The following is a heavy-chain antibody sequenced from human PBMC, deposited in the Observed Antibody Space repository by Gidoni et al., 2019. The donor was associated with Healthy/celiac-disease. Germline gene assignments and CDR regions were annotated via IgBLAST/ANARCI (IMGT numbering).Heavy chain of an antibody. CDR1: GFTFSSYA. D-gene: IGHD2-21*01. CDR2: ISYDGSNK. V-gene: IGHV3-30-3*01. J-gene: IGHJ3*02. CDR3: ARDYPHLPPGDPDAFDI. Sequence: QVQLVESGGGVVQPGRALRLSWAASGFTFSSYAMHWVRQAPGKGLAWVAVISYDGSNKYYADSVKGRFTISRDNSKNTLYLQMNSLRAEDTALYYCARDYPHLPPGDPDAFDIWGHGTMVTVSS.